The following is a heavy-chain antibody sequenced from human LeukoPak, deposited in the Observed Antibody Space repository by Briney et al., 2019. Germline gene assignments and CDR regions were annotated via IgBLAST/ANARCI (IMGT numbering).Heavy chain of an antibody. D-gene: IGHD3-3*01. V-gene: IGHV6-1*01. Sequence: SQTLSLTCAISGDSVSSNSAAWNWMRQSPARGREWLGRTYYRSKWYNDYAVSVKSLITINPDTSKNQFSLQLNSVTPEDTAVYYCARGSVRFLEWFTNFYYYMDVWGKGTTVTVSS. CDR2: TYYRSKWYN. CDR1: GDSVSSNSAA. J-gene: IGHJ6*03. CDR3: ARGSVRFLEWFTNFYYYMDV.